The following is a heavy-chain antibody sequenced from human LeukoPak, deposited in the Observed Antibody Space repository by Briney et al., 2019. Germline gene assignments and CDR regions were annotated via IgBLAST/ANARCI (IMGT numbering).Heavy chain of an antibody. V-gene: IGHV1-46*01. Sequence: ASVKVSCTASGYTFTSYGISWVRQAPGQGLEWMGWIYPRDGSTSYAQKFQGRVTVTRDTSTSTVHMELSGLRSEDTAVYYCARDQEAFDYWGQGTLVTVSS. CDR1: GYTFTSYG. CDR3: ARDQEAFDY. CDR2: IYPRDGST. J-gene: IGHJ4*02.